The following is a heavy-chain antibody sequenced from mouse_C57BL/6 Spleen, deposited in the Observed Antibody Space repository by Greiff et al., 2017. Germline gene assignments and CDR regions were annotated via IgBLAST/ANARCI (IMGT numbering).Heavy chain of an antibody. CDR3: ASRFRYAMDY. CDR2: IHPNSGST. V-gene: IGHV1-64*01. Sequence: VQLQQSGAELVKPGASVKLSCKASGYTFTSYWMHWVKQRPGQGLEWIGMIHPNSGSTNYNEKFKSKATLTVDKSSSTAYMQLSSLTSEDSAVYYCASRFRYAMDYWGQGTSVTVSS. J-gene: IGHJ4*01. CDR1: GYTFTSYW.